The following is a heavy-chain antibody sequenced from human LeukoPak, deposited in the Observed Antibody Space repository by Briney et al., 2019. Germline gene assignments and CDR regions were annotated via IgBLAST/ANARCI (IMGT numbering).Heavy chain of an antibody. V-gene: IGHV1-8*03. CDR1: GYTFTSYD. Sequence: ASVKVSCKASGYTFTSYDINWVRQATGQGLEWMGWMNPNSGNTGYAQKFQGRVTITRNTSISTAYMELSSLRSEDTAVFYCAGGIASTGRYYFDYWGQGTLVTVSS. CDR3: AGGIASTGRYYFDY. CDR2: MNPNSGNT. D-gene: IGHD6-13*01. J-gene: IGHJ4*02.